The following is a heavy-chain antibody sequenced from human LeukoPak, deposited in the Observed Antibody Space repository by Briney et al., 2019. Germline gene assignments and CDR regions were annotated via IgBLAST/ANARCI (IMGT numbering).Heavy chain of an antibody. CDR1: GYTFTTYY. Sequence: GASVKVSCKASGYTFTTYYMHWVRQAPGQGLEWMGIIYPSGGSTRYAPKFQGRVTMTSDMSTSTVYMELSSLRPEDTAVYYCGRATPRDGDAFDSWGQGTLVTVSS. V-gene: IGHV1-46*01. D-gene: IGHD1-14*01. CDR2: IYPSGGST. J-gene: IGHJ3*02. CDR3: GRATPRDGDAFDS.